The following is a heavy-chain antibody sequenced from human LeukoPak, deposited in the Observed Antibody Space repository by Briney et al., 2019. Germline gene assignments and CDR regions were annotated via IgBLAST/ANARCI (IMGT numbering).Heavy chain of an antibody. CDR3: ARQPVAADGRPRTPEY. CDR1: GYDFATFL. D-gene: IGHD6-13*01. CDR2: FYLPRSEN. V-gene: IGHV5-51*01. J-gene: IGHJ4*02. Sequence: GESLKISLQGSGYDFATFLIGWVRQVPGKGLEGIGIFYLPRSENRYSPSLQGLVTISGDDSVATVYQHSSSLKSSDTGMYYCARQPVAADGRPRTPEYWGEGTLVTVSS.